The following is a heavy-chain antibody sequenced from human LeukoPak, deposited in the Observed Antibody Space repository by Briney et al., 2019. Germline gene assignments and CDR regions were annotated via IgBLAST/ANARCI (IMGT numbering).Heavy chain of an antibody. Sequence: ASVKVSCKAFGYTFTSYGISWVRQAPGQGLEWMGWISAYNGNTSYAQKLQGRVTMTTDTSTSTAYMELGSLRSDDTAVYYCARDFRESSPQPFDYWGQGTLVTVSS. D-gene: IGHD1-14*01. CDR3: ARDFRESSPQPFDY. CDR2: ISAYNGNT. V-gene: IGHV1-18*01. J-gene: IGHJ4*02. CDR1: GYTFTSYG.